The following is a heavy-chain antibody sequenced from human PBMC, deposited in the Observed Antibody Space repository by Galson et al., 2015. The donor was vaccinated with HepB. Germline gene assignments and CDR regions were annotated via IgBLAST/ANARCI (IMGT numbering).Heavy chain of an antibody. Sequence: SLRLSCAASGFMLNNYWMTWLRQAPGKGLEWVASINQDGSETHYVDSVKGRFTISRDHAKTSVFLQINSLSDEDTAVYYCARGTDRFDYWGQGTLVIVSS. V-gene: IGHV3-7*03. J-gene: IGHJ4*02. CDR3: ARGTDRFDY. CDR1: GFMLNNYW. CDR2: INQDGSET.